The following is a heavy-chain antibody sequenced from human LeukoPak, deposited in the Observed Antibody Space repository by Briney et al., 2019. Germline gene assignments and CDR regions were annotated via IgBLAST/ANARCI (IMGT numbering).Heavy chain of an antibody. D-gene: IGHD2/OR15-2a*01. V-gene: IGHV3-21*01. CDR2: ISSSGTYI. Sequence: GGSLRLSCAASGFTFSTYSMNWVRQAPGKGLEWVSSISSSGTYIFYADSVKGRFTVSRDNAKNSLYLQMNSLRAEDTAVYYCARVGGARDLIGDWYFDLWGRGTLVTVSS. CDR3: ARVGGARDLIGDWYFDL. J-gene: IGHJ2*01. CDR1: GFTFSTYS.